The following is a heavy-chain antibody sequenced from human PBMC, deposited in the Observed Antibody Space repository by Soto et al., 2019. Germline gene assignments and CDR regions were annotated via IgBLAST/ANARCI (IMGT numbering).Heavy chain of an antibody. V-gene: IGHV3-33*01. CDR3: ARNCGGDCYSAFDI. CDR1: GFTFSSYG. Sequence: QVPLVESGGGVVQPGRSLRLSCAASGFTFSSYGMHWVRQAPGKGLEWVAVIWYDGSNKYYADSVKGRFTISRDNSKNTLYLQMNSLRAEDTAVYYCARNCGGDCYSAFDIWGQGTMVTVSS. D-gene: IGHD2-21*02. J-gene: IGHJ3*02. CDR2: IWYDGSNK.